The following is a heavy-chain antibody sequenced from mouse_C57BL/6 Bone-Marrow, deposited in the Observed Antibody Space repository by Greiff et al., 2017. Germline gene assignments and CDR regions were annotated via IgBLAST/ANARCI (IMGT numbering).Heavy chain of an antibody. CDR2: IDPSDSYT. V-gene: IGHV1-50*01. J-gene: IGHJ2*01. CDR1: GYTFTRYW. Sequence: QVQLQQPGAELVKPGASVKLSCKASGYTFTRYWMQWVKQRPGQGLEWIGEIDPSDSYTNYNQKFKGKATLTVDTSSSTAYMQLSSLTSEDSAVYYCARSTCYVDYFDYWGQGTTLTVSS. CDR3: ARSTCYVDYFDY. D-gene: IGHD3-2*02.